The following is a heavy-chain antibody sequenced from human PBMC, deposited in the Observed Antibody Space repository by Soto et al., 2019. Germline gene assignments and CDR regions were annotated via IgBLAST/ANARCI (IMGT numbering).Heavy chain of an antibody. CDR2: IIPIFGTA. J-gene: IGHJ6*02. V-gene: IGHV1-69*13. Sequence: SVKVSCKASGGTFSSYAISWVRQAPGQGLEWMGGIIPIFGTANYAQKFQGGVTITADESTSTAYMELSSLRSEDTAVYYCAKYYYDSSGYYSDYYYGMDVWGQGTTVTVSS. D-gene: IGHD3-22*01. CDR1: GGTFSSYA. CDR3: AKYYYDSSGYYSDYYYGMDV.